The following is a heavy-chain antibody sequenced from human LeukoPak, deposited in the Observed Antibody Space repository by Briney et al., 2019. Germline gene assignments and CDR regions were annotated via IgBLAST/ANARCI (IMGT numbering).Heavy chain of an antibody. J-gene: IGHJ6*02. Sequence: SETLSLTCTVSGGSISSYYWSWIRQPPGKGLEWIGYIYYSGSTNYNPSLKSRVTISVDTSKNQFSLKLSSATAADTAVYYCARGFHYYYGMDVWGQGTTVTVSS. V-gene: IGHV4-59*01. CDR3: ARGFHYYYGMDV. CDR1: GGSISSYY. CDR2: IYYSGST. D-gene: IGHD2-21*01.